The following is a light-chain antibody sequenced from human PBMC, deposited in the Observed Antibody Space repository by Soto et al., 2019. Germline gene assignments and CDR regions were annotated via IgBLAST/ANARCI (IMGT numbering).Light chain of an antibody. CDR2: GAS. V-gene: IGKV3-20*01. CDR3: QEYGSSRT. CDR1: QSSIY. Sequence: EVVLTQSPGTLSLSPGERATLSCRASQSSIYLAWYQQKPGQAPRPLIYGASSRATGIPDRFSGSGSGTDFTLTISRLEPDDFAGYYCQEYGSSRTFGQGTRVEIK. J-gene: IGKJ1*01.